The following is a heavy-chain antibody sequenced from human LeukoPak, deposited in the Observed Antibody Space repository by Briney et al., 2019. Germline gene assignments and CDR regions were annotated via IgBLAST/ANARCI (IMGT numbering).Heavy chain of an antibody. CDR3: ARVFARGGEITGSYYYY. J-gene: IGHJ4*02. CDR1: GGTFSTYA. D-gene: IGHD3-10*01. CDR2: IIPLFGTA. V-gene: IGHV1-69*05. Sequence: GASVKVYCKASGGTFSTYAANWVRQAPGQGLEWMGGIIPLFGTANYAQKFRGRVTITTDESTSTAYMELSSLRSGDTAIYYCARVFARGGEITGSYYYYWGQGTLVTVSS.